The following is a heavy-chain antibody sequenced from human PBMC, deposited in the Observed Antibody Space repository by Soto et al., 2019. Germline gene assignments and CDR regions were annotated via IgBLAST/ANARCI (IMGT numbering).Heavy chain of an antibody. D-gene: IGHD2-2*02. Sequence: QPGGSLRLSCAASGFTFNTYGMHWVRQAPGKGMEWVAVISYDGSEKYYVDSVKGRFTISKDNSKNTLYLQMNSLRPEDTAVYYCAKSPTFYCSSRNWYKYYFEQWGQEARVKISS. V-gene: IGHV3-30*18. CDR3: AKSPTFYCSSRNWYKYYFEQ. J-gene: IGHJ4*02. CDR1: GFTFNTYG. CDR2: ISYDGSEK.